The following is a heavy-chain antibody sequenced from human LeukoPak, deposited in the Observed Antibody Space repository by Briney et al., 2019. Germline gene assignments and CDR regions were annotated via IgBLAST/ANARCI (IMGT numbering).Heavy chain of an antibody. CDR3: ARELAYSSSGSGYPY. V-gene: IGHV3-53*01. Sequence: GGSLRLSCAASGFTVSSNYMSWVRQAPGKGLEWVSVIYSGGSTYYADSVKGRFTISRDNSKNTLYLQMNSLRAEDTAVYYCARELAYSSSGSGYPYWGQGTLVTVSS. J-gene: IGHJ4*02. CDR1: GFTVSSNY. D-gene: IGHD6-13*01. CDR2: IYSGGST.